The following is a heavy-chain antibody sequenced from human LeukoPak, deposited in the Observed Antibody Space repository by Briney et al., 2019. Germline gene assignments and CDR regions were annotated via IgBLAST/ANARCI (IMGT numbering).Heavy chain of an antibody. CDR3: ARERVYYDSSGYTRGRFDY. D-gene: IGHD3-22*01. Sequence: ASVKVSCKASGYTFTGYYMHWVRQATGQGLEWMGRINPNSGGTNYAQKFQGRVTMTRDTSISTAYMELSRLRSDDTAVYYCARERVYYDSSGYTRGRFDYWGQGTLVTVSS. J-gene: IGHJ4*02. V-gene: IGHV1-2*06. CDR1: GYTFTGYY. CDR2: INPNSGGT.